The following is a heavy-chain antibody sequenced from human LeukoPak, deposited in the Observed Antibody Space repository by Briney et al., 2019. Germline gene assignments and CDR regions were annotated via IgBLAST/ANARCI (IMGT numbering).Heavy chain of an antibody. Sequence: SQTLSLTCTVSGGSISSGGYYWSWIRQHPGKGLEWIGYIYYSGSTYYNPSLKSRVTISVDTSKNQFSLKLSSVTAVDTAVYYCARDSVVRGVHYFDYWGQGTLVTVSS. V-gene: IGHV4-31*03. CDR1: GGSISSGGYY. CDR3: ARDSVVRGVHYFDY. J-gene: IGHJ4*02. D-gene: IGHD3-10*01. CDR2: IYYSGST.